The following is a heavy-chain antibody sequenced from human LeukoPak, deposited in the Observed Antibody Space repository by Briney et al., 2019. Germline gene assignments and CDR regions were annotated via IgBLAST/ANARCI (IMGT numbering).Heavy chain of an antibody. V-gene: IGHV4-34*01. Sequence: SETLSLTCAVYGGSFSGYYWSWIRQPPGKGLEWIGEINHSGSTNYNPSLKSRVTISVDTSKNQFSLKLSSVTAADTAVYYCARGARYCSSTSCGVWFDPWGQGTLVTVSS. CDR1: GGSFSGYY. CDR3: ARGARYCSSTSCGVWFDP. J-gene: IGHJ5*02. CDR2: INHSGST. D-gene: IGHD2-2*01.